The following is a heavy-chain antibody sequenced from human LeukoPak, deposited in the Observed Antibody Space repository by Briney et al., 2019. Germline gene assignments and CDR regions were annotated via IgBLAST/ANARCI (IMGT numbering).Heavy chain of an antibody. CDR1: GGTFSSYA. CDR2: IFPILGIA. J-gene: IGHJ6*02. D-gene: IGHD2-21*02. V-gene: IGHV1-69*04. Sequence: SVKVSCKASGGTFSSYAISWVRQAPGQGLEWMGRIFPILGIANYAQKFQGRVTITADKSTSTAYMELSSLRSEDTAVYYCAGTPVVTAFYYYYGMDVWGQGTTVTVSS. CDR3: AGTPVVTAFYYYYGMDV.